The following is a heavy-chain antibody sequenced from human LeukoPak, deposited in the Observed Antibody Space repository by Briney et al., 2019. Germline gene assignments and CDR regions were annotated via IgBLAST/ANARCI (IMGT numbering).Heavy chain of an antibody. CDR1: GGSISSSSYY. V-gene: IGHV4-39*07. CDR2: INHSGST. J-gene: IGHJ4*02. Sequence: PSETLSLTCTVSGGSISSSSYYWGWIRQPPGKGLEWIGEINHSGSTNYNPSLKSRVTISVDTSKNQFSLKLSSVTAADTAVYYCARGRLPRNPFDYWGQGTLVTVSS. CDR3: ARGRLPRNPFDY. D-gene: IGHD5-12*01.